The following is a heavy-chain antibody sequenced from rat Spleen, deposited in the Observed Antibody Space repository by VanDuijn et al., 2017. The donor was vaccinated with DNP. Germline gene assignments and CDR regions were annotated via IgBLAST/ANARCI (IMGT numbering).Heavy chain of an antibody. J-gene: IGHJ2*01. D-gene: IGHD1-12*02. CDR1: AYSITSSYR. Sequence: EVQLQESGPGLVRPSQSLSLTCSVTAYSITSSYRWNWIRKFPGNKLEWLGYINNAGSTNYNPSLKSRISITRDTSKNQFFLQVNSVTTEDTATYYCARSYYDGSYYYGNWGRGVMVTVSS. CDR2: INNAGST. CDR3: ARSYYDGSYYYGN. V-gene: IGHV3-3*01.